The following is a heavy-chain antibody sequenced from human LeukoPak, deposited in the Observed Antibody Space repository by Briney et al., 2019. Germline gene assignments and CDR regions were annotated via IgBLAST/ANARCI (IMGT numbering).Heavy chain of an antibody. CDR1: GFTFSSYG. V-gene: IGHV3-30*18. Sequence: GGSLRLSCAASGFTFSSYGMHWVCQAPGKGLEWVAVISYDGSNKYYADSVKGRFTISRDNSKNTLYLQMNSLRAEDTAVYYCAKGFNRWWWELLPYYGMDVWGQGTTVTVSS. D-gene: IGHD1-26*01. J-gene: IGHJ6*02. CDR3: AKGFNRWWWELLPYYGMDV. CDR2: ISYDGSNK.